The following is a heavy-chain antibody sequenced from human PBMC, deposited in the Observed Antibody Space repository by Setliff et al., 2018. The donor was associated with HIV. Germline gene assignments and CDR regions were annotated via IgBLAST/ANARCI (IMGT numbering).Heavy chain of an antibody. CDR2: ISYDGSNK. Sequence: GALRLSCAASGFTFSNSAMHWVRQAPGKGLGWVAGISYDGSNKYYTDSVKGRFTISRDNSKNTLYLQMNSLRAEDSAVYYCAREVAADGTYFDYWGQGALVTVSS. CDR3: AREVAADGTYFDY. V-gene: IGHV3-30*04. D-gene: IGHD6-13*01. CDR1: GFTFSNSA. J-gene: IGHJ4*01.